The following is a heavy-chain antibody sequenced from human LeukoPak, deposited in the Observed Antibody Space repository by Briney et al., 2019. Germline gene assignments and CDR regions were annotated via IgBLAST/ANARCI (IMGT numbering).Heavy chain of an antibody. CDR2: ISAYNGNT. Sequence: ASVKVSCKASGYTFTSYGISWVRQAPGQGLEWMGWISAYNGNTNYAQKLQGRVTMTTDTSTSTAYMELRSLRSGDTAVYYCARVPFGLWFGELLGGEYYFDYWGQGTLVTVSS. CDR3: ARVPFGLWFGELLGGEYYFDY. V-gene: IGHV1-18*01. CDR1: GYTFTSYG. J-gene: IGHJ4*02. D-gene: IGHD3-10*01.